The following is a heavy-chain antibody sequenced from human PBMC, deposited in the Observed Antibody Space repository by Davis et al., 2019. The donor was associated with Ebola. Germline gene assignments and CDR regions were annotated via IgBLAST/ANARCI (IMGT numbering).Heavy chain of an antibody. Sequence: GESLKISCAASGFTFSSYGMHWVRQAPGKGLECVAVISYDGSNKYYADSVKGRFTISRDNSKNTLYLQMNSLRAEDTAVYYCAKVSGSSWVYWGQGTLVTVSS. CDR1: GFTFSSYG. CDR2: ISYDGSNK. V-gene: IGHV3-30*18. D-gene: IGHD6-6*01. J-gene: IGHJ4*02. CDR3: AKVSGSSWVY.